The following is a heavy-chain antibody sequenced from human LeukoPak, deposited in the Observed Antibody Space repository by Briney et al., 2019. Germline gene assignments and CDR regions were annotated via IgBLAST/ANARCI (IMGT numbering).Heavy chain of an antibody. CDR2: ISYDGSDK. CDR1: TFTFSNYV. Sequence: GGSLRLSCAASTFTFSNYVMHWVRQAPGKGLEWVAVISYDGSDKYYADSVKGRFTISRDNSKNTLYLQMNSLRAEDTAVYYCAKDPRRYSRTGGYFDYWGQGTLVTVSS. D-gene: IGHD6-13*01. CDR3: AKDPRRYSRTGGYFDY. V-gene: IGHV3-30*18. J-gene: IGHJ4*02.